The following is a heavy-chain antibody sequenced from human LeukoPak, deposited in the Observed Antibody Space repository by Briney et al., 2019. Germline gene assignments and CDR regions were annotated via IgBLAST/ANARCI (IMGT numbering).Heavy chain of an antibody. Sequence: PGGPLRLSCEGSGFVFSIYAIHWIRQSPGRGLEWVAVIASDGSYTDYVHSLKDRFTISRDNSKNTVYLDVTSLTPEDAAVYYCAREGTYSDYWSGYFEYWGQGTRVIVSS. V-gene: IGHV3-30*04. CDR1: GFVFSIYA. J-gene: IGHJ4*02. D-gene: IGHD3-3*01. CDR2: IASDGSYT. CDR3: AREGTYSDYWSGYFEY.